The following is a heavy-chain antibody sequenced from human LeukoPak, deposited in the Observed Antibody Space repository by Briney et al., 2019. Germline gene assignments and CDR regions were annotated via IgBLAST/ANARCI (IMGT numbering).Heavy chain of an antibody. D-gene: IGHD3-22*01. CDR2: IYTSGST. J-gene: IGHJ4*02. V-gene: IGHV4-61*02. CDR3: ARAPSMINLDY. CDR1: GASISSGNYY. Sequence: PSQTLSLTCTVSGASISSGNYYWSWIRQPAGKGLERIGRIYTSGSTNYNPSLKSRVTISLDTSKNQFSLKLSSVTAADTAVYYCARAPSMINLDYWGQGALVTVSS.